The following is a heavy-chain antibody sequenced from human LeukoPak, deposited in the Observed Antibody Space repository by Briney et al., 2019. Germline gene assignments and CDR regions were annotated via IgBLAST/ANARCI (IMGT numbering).Heavy chain of an antibody. V-gene: IGHV2-5*02. D-gene: IGHD6-13*01. J-gene: IGHJ4*02. CDR1: GFSLSTSGVG. CDR2: IYWDDDK. Sequence: SGPTLVKPTQTLTLTCTFSGFSLSTSGVGVGWIRQPPGKALEWLALIYWDDDKRYSPSLKSRLTISKDTSKNPVVLTMTNMDPVDTATYYCAHRTDSSSWTGDYFDYWGQGTLVTVSS. CDR3: AHRTDSSSWTGDYFDY.